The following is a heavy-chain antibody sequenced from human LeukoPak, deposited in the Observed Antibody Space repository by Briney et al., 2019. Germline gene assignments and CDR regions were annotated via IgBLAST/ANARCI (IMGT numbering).Heavy chain of an antibody. CDR1: GYDFITNW. D-gene: IGHD5-12*01. Sequence: KHGESLKISCKGSGYDFITNWIAWVRQLPGKGLEWMGIIFPSDSDTRYSPSFQGQVTISADKSISTAYLQWSSLKASDTAMYYCARHGRSGYASDYWGQGTLVTVSS. CDR2: IFPSDSDT. J-gene: IGHJ4*02. V-gene: IGHV5-51*01. CDR3: ARHGRSGYASDY.